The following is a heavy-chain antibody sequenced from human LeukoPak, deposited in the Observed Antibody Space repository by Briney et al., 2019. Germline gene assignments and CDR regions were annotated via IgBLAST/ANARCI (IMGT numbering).Heavy chain of an antibody. CDR2: IYYSGST. J-gene: IGHJ4*02. CDR3: ATTNEAGNLLWFGELYRFDY. D-gene: IGHD3-10*01. CDR1: GGSISSGDYY. V-gene: IGHV4-30-4*01. Sequence: SETLSLTCTVSGGSISSGDYYWSWIRQPPGKGLEWIGYIYYSGSTYYNPSLKSRVTISVDTSKNQFSLKLSSVTAADTAVYYCATTNEAGNLLWFGELYRFDYWGQGTLVTVSS.